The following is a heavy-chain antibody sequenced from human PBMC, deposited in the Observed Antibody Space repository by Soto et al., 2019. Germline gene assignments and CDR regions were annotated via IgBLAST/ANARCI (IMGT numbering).Heavy chain of an antibody. Sequence: QVQLVQSGAEVKKPGSSVKVSCKASGDTFSSYAISWVRQAPGQGLEWMGGIIPIFGTANYAQKFQGRVTITADESTSTAYMELSRLRSEDTAVYYCARDGSGYRSRASPMDVWGQGTKVTVSS. D-gene: IGHD3-22*01. CDR2: IIPIFGTA. CDR3: ARDGSGYRSRASPMDV. J-gene: IGHJ6*02. V-gene: IGHV1-69*01. CDR1: GDTFSSYA.